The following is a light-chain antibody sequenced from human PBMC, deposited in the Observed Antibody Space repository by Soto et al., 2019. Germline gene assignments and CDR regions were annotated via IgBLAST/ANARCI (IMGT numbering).Light chain of an antibody. CDR3: QQYNNWPQT. Sequence: ELVMTQSPATLSVSPGERATLSGRASQSVSSNLAWYQQKPGQAPRLLIYGASTRATGIPARFSGSGSGTEFTLTVSSLQSEDFAVYYCQQYNNWPQTFGQGTKLEIK. V-gene: IGKV3-15*01. CDR1: QSVSSN. CDR2: GAS. J-gene: IGKJ2*01.